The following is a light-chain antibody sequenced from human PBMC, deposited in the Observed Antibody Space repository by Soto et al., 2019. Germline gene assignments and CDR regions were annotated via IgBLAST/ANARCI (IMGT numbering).Light chain of an antibody. Sequence: EIVLTQSPATLSLSPGERATLSCRASQRVSAYLAWYQQKPGQAPRLLIYDASNRATGIPARFSGSGSGTDFTLTINSLEPEDFAVYYCQHRSNWPRTFGQGTKVEIK. J-gene: IGKJ1*01. CDR1: QRVSAY. CDR2: DAS. CDR3: QHRSNWPRT. V-gene: IGKV3-11*01.